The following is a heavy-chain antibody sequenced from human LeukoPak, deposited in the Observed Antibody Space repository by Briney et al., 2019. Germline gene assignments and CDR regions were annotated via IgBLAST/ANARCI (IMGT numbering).Heavy chain of an antibody. CDR2: TSYDGNNK. CDR3: ASFDILTGYASLYNWFDP. D-gene: IGHD3-9*01. CDR1: GFTFSSYA. Sequence: PGGSLRLSCAASGFTFSSYAMHWVRQAPGKGLEWVAVTSYDGNNKYYADSVKGRFTISRDNAKNSLYLQMNSLRAEDTAVYYCASFDILTGYASLYNWFDPWGQGTLVTVSS. V-gene: IGHV3-30*04. J-gene: IGHJ5*02.